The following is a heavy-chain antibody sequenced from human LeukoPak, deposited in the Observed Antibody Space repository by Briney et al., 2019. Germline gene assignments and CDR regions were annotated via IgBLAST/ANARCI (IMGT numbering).Heavy chain of an antibody. CDR1: GDSISSGDYY. CDR2: ISSSGRT. CDR3: ARGPYSYDSSGAFDI. V-gene: IGHV4-61*02. J-gene: IGHJ3*02. D-gene: IGHD3-22*01. Sequence: SQTLSLTCTVYGDSISSGDYYWSWIRQPAGKGLEWIGRISSSGRTNYNPSLKSRVTISVDTSKNQFSRKLSSVTAADTAVYFCARGPYSYDSSGAFDIWGQGTMVTVSS.